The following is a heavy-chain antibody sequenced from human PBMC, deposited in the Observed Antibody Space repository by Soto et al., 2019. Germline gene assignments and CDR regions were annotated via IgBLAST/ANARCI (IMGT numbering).Heavy chain of an antibody. CDR2: INPSGGST. CDR3: ARDPVVVVAAADAFDI. V-gene: IGHV1-46*03. J-gene: IGHJ3*02. CDR1: GYTFTSYY. Sequence: QVQLVQSGAEVKKPGASVKVSCKASGYTFTSYYMHWVRQAPGQGLEWMGIINPSGGSTSYAQKFQGRVTMTRDTSTSTVYMELSSLRSEDTVVYYCARDPVVVVAAADAFDIWGQGTMVTVSS. D-gene: IGHD2-15*01.